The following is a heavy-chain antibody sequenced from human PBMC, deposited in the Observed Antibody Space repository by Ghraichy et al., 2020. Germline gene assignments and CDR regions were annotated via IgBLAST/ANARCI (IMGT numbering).Heavy chain of an antibody. V-gene: IGHV1-8*01. CDR3: ARAATLGDYEEGAFDY. CDR1: GYTFTSYD. Sequence: ASVKVSCKASGYTFTSYDINWVRQATGQGLEWMGWMNPNSGNTGYAQKFQGRVTMTRNTSISTAYMELSSLRSEDTAVYYCARAATLGDYEEGAFDYWGQGTLVTVSS. J-gene: IGHJ4*02. D-gene: IGHD4-17*01. CDR2: MNPNSGNT.